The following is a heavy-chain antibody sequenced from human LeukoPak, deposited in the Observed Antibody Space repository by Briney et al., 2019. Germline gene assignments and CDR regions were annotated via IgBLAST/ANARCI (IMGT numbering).Heavy chain of an antibody. CDR1: GYTFTSYG. V-gene: IGHV1-18*01. D-gene: IGHD3-3*01. CDR3: ARVKWLVFWSGYYYSRDNWFDP. CDR2: ISAYNGNT. J-gene: IGHJ5*02. Sequence: ASVKVSCKASGYTFTSYGISWVRQAPGQGLEWMGWISAYNGNTNYAQKLQGRVTMTTDTSTSTAYMELRSLRSDDTAVYYCARVKWLVFWSGYYYSRDNWFDPWGQGTLVTVSS.